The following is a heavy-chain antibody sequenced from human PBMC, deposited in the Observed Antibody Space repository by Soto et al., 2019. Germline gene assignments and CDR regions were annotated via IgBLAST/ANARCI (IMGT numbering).Heavy chain of an antibody. CDR3: AHTVARYDYVWGPYHNYFDY. D-gene: IGHD3-16*01. Sequence: QITLKESGPTLVKPTQTLTLTCTFSGFSLNANGVGVGWIRQPPGQALEWLVLICGNGDKRYSPSLKNRLTITKDTSKKEVVLTMTNMDPLDTATYFSAHTVARYDYVWGPYHNYFDYWGHGTLVTVSS. CDR1: GFSLNANGVG. J-gene: IGHJ4*01. CDR2: ICGNGDK. V-gene: IGHV2-5*01.